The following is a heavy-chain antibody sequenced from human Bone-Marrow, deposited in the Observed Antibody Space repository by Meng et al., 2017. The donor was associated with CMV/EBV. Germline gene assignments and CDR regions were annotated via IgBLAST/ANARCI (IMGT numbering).Heavy chain of an antibody. Sequence: SETLSLTCTVPGYSISSGYYWGWIRQSPGKGLEWIGGIYHRGTTYYNPSLKSRVATSIDTSKNQFSLNLSSVTATDTAVYYCAREVYCSSTSCQWAGMDVWGQGTTVTVSS. CDR3: AREVYCSSTSCQWAGMDV. CDR1: GYSISSGYY. V-gene: IGHV4-38-2*02. CDR2: IYHRGTT. J-gene: IGHJ6*02. D-gene: IGHD2-2*01.